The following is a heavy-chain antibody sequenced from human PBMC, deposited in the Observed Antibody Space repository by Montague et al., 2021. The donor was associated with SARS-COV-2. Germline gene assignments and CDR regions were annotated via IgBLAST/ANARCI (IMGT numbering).Heavy chain of an antibody. CDR2: INYSGST. Sequence: SETLSLTCTVSGGSISTYYWSWIRQPPGKGLEWIGYINYSGSTNYNPSLKSRVTISVDTSKNQFSLKLSSVTAADTAVYYCARHGPFVVVTAIHDTFDIWGQGTVVTVSS. J-gene: IGHJ3*02. D-gene: IGHD2-21*02. V-gene: IGHV4-59*08. CDR3: ARHGPFVVVTAIHDTFDI. CDR1: GGSISTYY.